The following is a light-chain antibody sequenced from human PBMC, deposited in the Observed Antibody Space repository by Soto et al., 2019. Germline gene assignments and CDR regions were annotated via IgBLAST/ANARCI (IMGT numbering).Light chain of an antibody. Sequence: EILMTQSPATLSVSPGERATLSCRASQSVSNNLAWYQQKPGQAPGLLIFDASTRATGISPRFSGSGSGTEFTLTISSLQTEDFATYYCQQNYSPPPITFGQGTRLEIK. J-gene: IGKJ5*01. CDR3: QQNYSPPPIT. V-gene: IGKV3-15*01. CDR1: QSVSNN. CDR2: DAS.